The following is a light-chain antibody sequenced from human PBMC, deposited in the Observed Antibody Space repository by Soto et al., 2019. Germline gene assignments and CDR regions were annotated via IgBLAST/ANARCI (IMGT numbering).Light chain of an antibody. Sequence: EIVMTQSPATLSVSPVERATLSCSASQSVSSNVAWYQQIPGQTPRLLIYGASTRATGIPVRFSGSGSGTEFSLTSSSLQSEDFAVYYCHQYDDGPYTFGQGTKVEI. CDR1: QSVSSN. J-gene: IGKJ2*01. CDR3: HQYDDGPYT. V-gene: IGKV3-15*01. CDR2: GAS.